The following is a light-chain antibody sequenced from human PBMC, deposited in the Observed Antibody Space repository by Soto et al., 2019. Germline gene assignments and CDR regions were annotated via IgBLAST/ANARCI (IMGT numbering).Light chain of an antibody. J-gene: IGKJ1*01. V-gene: IGKV1-27*01. CDR1: QGISNY. Sequence: DIQMTQSPSSLSASVGDRVTITCRASQGISNYLAWYQQKPGKVPKLLIYAASTLQSGVPSRFSGSGSGTDFTLTISSLQPEDVANYYCQKYNRAPETLTFGQGTKVEIK. CDR3: QKYNRAPETLT. CDR2: AAS.